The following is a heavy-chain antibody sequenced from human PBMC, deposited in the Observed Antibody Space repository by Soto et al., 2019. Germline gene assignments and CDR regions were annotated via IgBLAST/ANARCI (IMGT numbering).Heavy chain of an antibody. CDR2: INPSGGST. CDR3: ARGDQLLYVTTEEKYYYHFMYV. J-gene: IGHJ6*03. V-gene: IGHV1-46*03. D-gene: IGHD2-2*02. CDR1: GYTLTIYY. Sequence: ASVKVSRKASGYTLTIYYMHWLRQAPGQGLEWMGIINPSGGSTSYAQKFQGRVTMTRDTSTSTVYMELSSLRSEDTAVYYCARGDQLLYVTTEEKYYYHFMYVWGRGTAVTVS.